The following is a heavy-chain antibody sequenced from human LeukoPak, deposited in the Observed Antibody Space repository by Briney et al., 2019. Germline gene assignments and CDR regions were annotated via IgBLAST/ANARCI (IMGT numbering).Heavy chain of an antibody. D-gene: IGHD6-13*01. Sequence: GGSLRLSCAASGFTFSDYYMSWIRQAPGKGLEWVSYISSSGSTIYYADSVKGRFTISRDNAKNSLYLQMNSLRAEDTAVYYCAGPHIAAARGDAFDIWGQGTMVTVSS. CDR2: ISSSGSTI. J-gene: IGHJ3*02. CDR1: GFTFSDYY. V-gene: IGHV3-11*04. CDR3: AGPHIAAARGDAFDI.